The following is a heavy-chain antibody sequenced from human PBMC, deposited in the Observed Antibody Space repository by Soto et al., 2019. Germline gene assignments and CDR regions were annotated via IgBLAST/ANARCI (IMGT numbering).Heavy chain of an antibody. CDR3: AKGVGYDASAFDI. CDR2: TSGSGGNT. D-gene: IGHD2-8*01. Sequence: GGSLRLSCAASGLTFRSYAMTWVRQAPGKGLEGVSGTSGSGGNTYYTDSVKGRFTIYRDNSKNTLYLQMNSLKAEDTAVYYCAKGVGYDASAFDIWGPGTMVTVSS. V-gene: IGHV3-23*01. CDR1: GLTFRSYA. J-gene: IGHJ3*02.